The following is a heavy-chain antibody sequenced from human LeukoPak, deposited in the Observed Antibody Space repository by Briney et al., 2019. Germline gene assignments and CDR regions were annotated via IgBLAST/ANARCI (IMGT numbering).Heavy chain of an antibody. D-gene: IGHD1-1*01. CDR3: ARGPPRGKYYYMDV. Sequence: GGSLRLSCAASGFTFSSFDMHWVRQPTGQGLEWVSTIGTASDTYYPGSVEGRFTLSRDNAKNSLYLQMSSLTAGDTAVYYCARGPPRGKYYYMDVWGKGTTVTVSS. CDR1: GFTFSSFD. CDR2: IGTASDT. V-gene: IGHV3-13*01. J-gene: IGHJ6*03.